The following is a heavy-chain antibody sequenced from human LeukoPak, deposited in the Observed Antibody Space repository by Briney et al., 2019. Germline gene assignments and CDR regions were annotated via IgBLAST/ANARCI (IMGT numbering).Heavy chain of an antibody. CDR2: IYSSGST. J-gene: IGHJ3*02. CDR3: ARSDGYGLVGI. Sequence: SETLSLSCSVSGASISSGSNYWGWIRQPPVKTLEWIGSIYSSGSTYYNPSLKSRVIIIIDMPKNHFSLTLSSVTAADTAVYYRARSDGYGLVGIWGQGTMVTVSS. V-gene: IGHV4-39*07. D-gene: IGHD3-10*01. CDR1: GASISSGSNY.